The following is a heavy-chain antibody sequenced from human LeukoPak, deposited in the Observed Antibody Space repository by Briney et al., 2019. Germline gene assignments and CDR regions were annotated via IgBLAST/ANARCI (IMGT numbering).Heavy chain of an antibody. CDR1: GYTFTGYY. CDR2: MNPNSGNT. Sequence: ASVKVSCKASGYTFTGYYMHWVRQAPGQGLEWMGWMNPNSGNTGYAQKFRGRVTITRNTSINTAYMELSSLNSEDTAIYYCARMNKSDIRNWFDPWGQGTLVTVSS. J-gene: IGHJ5*02. V-gene: IGHV1-8*03. D-gene: IGHD1/OR15-1a*01. CDR3: ARMNKSDIRNWFDP.